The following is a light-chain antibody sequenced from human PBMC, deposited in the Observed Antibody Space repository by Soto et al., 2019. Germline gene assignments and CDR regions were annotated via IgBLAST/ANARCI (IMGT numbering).Light chain of an antibody. CDR1: QSVSSSS. V-gene: IGKV3-20*01. J-gene: IGKJ2*01. CDR2: DSS. CDR3: QQSDSAPPKYT. Sequence: EIVLTQSPGTLSLSPGERATLSCRARQSVSSSSLAWDQQKPGQAPRLLLFDSSSRATDNPDRFSGSGSGTHFTLTISILEPEDFTVYYCQQSDSAPPKYTFCQATKREIK.